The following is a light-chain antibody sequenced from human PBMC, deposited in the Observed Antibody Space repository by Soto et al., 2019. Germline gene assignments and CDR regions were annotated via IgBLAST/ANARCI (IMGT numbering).Light chain of an antibody. CDR2: KAA. J-gene: IGKJ1*01. CDR1: QSITSW. Sequence: DIQMTPSPSTLSASVGDRVTITCRASQSITSWLAWYQQKPGKAPKLLIYKAASLESGVPSRFSCSGSGTEFTLTISSLQPDDFATYYCQQYKSYSRTFGQGTNVDI. V-gene: IGKV1-5*03. CDR3: QQYKSYSRT.